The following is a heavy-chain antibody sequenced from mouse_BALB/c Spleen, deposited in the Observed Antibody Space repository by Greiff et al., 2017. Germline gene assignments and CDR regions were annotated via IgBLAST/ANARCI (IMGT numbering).Heavy chain of an antibody. CDR2: ISSGSSTI. J-gene: IGHJ4*01. CDR1: GFTFSSYA. D-gene: IGHD4-1*01. V-gene: IGHV5-17*02. Sequence: EVQLVESGGGLVKPGGSLKLSCAASGFTFSSYAMSWVRQTPEKRLEWVAYISSGSSTIYYADTVKGRFTISRDNPKNTLFLQMTSLRSEDTAMYCCAEWDECDDDMDDWGEGTSVTVSS. CDR3: AEWDECDDDMDD.